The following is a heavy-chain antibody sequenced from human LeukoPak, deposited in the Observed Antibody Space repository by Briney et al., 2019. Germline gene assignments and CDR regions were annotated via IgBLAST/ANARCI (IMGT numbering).Heavy chain of an antibody. J-gene: IGHJ4*02. CDR3: ARVIVGAYFDY. D-gene: IGHD1-26*01. V-gene: IGHV4-39*07. CDR2: IYTSGNT. CDR1: GGSISSSSCY. Sequence: PSETLSLTCTVSGGSISSSSCYWGWIRQPPGKGLEWIGSIYTSGNTNYNPSLKSRVTISVDTSKNQFSLKLSSVTAADTAVYYCARVIVGAYFDYWGQETLVTVSS.